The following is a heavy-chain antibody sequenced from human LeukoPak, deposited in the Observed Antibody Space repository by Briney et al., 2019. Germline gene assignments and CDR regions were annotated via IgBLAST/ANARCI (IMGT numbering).Heavy chain of an antibody. CDR2: IYSRGDT. Sequence: GGSLRLSCAASEFIVSINYMTWVRQAPGKGLEWVSLIYSRGDTKYADSVKGRFTISRDNAKNTVFLQMSSLRTEDTAVYYCAKDVAYTFDYWGQGTLVTVSS. CDR1: EFIVSINY. CDR3: AKDVAYTFDY. J-gene: IGHJ4*02. V-gene: IGHV3-66*03. D-gene: IGHD3-16*01.